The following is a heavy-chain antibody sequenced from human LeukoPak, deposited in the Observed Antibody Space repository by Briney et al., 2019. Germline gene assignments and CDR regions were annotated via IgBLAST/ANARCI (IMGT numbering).Heavy chain of an antibody. J-gene: IGHJ4*02. D-gene: IGHD6-13*01. Sequence: SSETLSLTCTVSGGSISSSSYYWGWIRQPPGKGLEWIGSIYYSGSTYYNPSLKSRVTISVDTSKNQFSLKLSSVTAADTAVYYCARGHSTPLEAHFDYWGQGTLVAVSS. V-gene: IGHV4-39*01. CDR3: ARGHSTPLEAHFDY. CDR2: IYYSGST. CDR1: GGSISSSSYY.